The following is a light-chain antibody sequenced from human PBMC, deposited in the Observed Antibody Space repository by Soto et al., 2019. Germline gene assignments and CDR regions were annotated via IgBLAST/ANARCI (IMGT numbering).Light chain of an antibody. V-gene: IGKV3-11*01. J-gene: IGKJ4*01. Sequence: EIVLTQSPATLSLSPGERATLSCRASQSVNSYLAWYQQKPGQAPRLLIYDASNRATGIPARFSGSGSGTDFTLTLSSLEPEDFAVYYCQQRSNWPPLLTFGGGTKVEIK. CDR2: DAS. CDR3: QQRSNWPPLLT. CDR1: QSVNSY.